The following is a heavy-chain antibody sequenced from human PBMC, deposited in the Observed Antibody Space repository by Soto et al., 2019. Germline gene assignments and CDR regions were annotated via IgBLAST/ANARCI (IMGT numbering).Heavy chain of an antibody. V-gene: IGHV5-51*01. Sequence: GESLKISCKGSGYSFTSYWIGWVRQMPGKGLEWMGIIYPGDSDTRYSPSFQGQVTISADKSISTAYLQWSSLKASDTAMYYCARQVGITFGGVIVAPFVYWGQGTLVTVSS. CDR3: ARQVGITFGGVIVAPFVY. J-gene: IGHJ4*02. CDR2: IYPGDSDT. CDR1: GYSFTSYW. D-gene: IGHD3-16*02.